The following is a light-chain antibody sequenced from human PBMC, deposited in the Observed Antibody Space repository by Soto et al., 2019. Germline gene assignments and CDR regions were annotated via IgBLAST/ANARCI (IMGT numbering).Light chain of an antibody. J-gene: IGLJ2*01. CDR1: NSNIGAGYD. CDR2: GNK. Sequence: QSVLTQPPSVSGAPGQRVTISCTGSNSNIGAGYDVHWYQQLPGTAPKLLIYGNKNRPSGVPDRFSGSKSGTSASLTISGLQAEDEADYYCCSYAGYSTSAVFGGGTKLTVL. V-gene: IGLV1-40*01. CDR3: CSYAGYSTSAV.